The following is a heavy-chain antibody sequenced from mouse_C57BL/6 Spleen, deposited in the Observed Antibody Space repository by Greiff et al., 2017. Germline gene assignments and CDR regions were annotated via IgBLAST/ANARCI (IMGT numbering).Heavy chain of an antibody. CDR3: ARSITTVVADYAMDY. J-gene: IGHJ4*01. V-gene: IGHV1-53*01. Sequence: QVQLQQPGTELVKPGASVKLSCKASGYTFTSYWMHWVKQRPGQGLEWIGNINPSNGGTNYNEKFKSKATLTVDKSSSTAYMQLSSLTSEDSAVYYCARSITTVVADYAMDYWGQGTSVTVSS. D-gene: IGHD1-1*01. CDR2: INPSNGGT. CDR1: GYTFTSYW.